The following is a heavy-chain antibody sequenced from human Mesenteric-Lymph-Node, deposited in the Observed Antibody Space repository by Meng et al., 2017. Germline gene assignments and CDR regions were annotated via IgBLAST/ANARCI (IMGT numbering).Heavy chain of an antibody. CDR3: ARDEYSSSCRNAFDI. Sequence: GESLKISCAASGFTFSSYSMNWVRQSPGKGLEWVSSMSSSSSYIYYADSVKGRFTISRDNANNALYLQMTSLRAEDTAMYYCARDEYSSSCRNAFDIWGQGTMVTVSS. CDR2: MSSSSSYI. J-gene: IGHJ3*02. V-gene: IGHV3-21*01. CDR1: GFTFSSYS. D-gene: IGHD6-6*01.